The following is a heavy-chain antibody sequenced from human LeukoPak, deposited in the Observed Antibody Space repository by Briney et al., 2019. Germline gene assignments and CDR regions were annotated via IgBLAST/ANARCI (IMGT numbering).Heavy chain of an antibody. D-gene: IGHD6-19*01. CDR3: VRDSPSGFFDL. Sequence: GGSLSFSFAAPGLTFSSSWRTWVRQVPGKGLCWASPINPDGTVTTYADSVKGRFTISRDNAKNTLYLQMNSLRVEDTAVYYCVRDSPSGFFDLWGRGTLVTVSS. V-gene: IGHV3-74*01. CDR2: INPDGTVT. J-gene: IGHJ2*01. CDR1: GLTFSSSW.